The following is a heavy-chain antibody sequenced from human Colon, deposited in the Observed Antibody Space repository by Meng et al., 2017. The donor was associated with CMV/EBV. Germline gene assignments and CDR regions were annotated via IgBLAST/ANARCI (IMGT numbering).Heavy chain of an antibody. CDR1: GYTFSNYH. V-gene: IGHV7-4-1*02. D-gene: IGHD3-16*01. Sequence: SGKVSCKAYGYTFSNYHVNWVRQAPGQGLEWMGWINTNTGDPAYAQGFIGRFVFSLATSISTAYLQISGLKAEDTAVYYCSASFDYWGQGTLVTVSS. CDR2: INTNTGDP. J-gene: IGHJ4*02. CDR3: SASFDY.